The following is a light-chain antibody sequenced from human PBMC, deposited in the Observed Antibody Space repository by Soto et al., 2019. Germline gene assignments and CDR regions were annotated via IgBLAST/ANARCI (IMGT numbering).Light chain of an antibody. CDR1: SSDVGGYNY. V-gene: IGLV2-8*01. J-gene: IGLJ2*01. CDR2: EVS. CDR3: SSYAGSSNLGV. Sequence: QSVLTQPPSASGSPGQSVTISCTGTSSDVGGYNYVSWYQQHPGRAPKLMIYEVSKRPSGVPDRFSGSKSGNTASLTVSGLQPEDEAYYYCSSYAGSSNLGVFGGGTKLTVL.